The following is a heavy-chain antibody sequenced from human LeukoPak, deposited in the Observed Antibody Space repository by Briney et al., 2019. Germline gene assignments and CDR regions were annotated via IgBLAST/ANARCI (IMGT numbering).Heavy chain of an antibody. CDR3: ARGQAAAGY. Sequence: SETLSLTCTVSGSSINNNFWTWIRQPPGKGLEWIGYIYSSGSGHYNPSLKSRVIISGDTSKNQFSLKLRSVTAADTAVYYCARGQAAAGYWGQGALVTVSS. V-gene: IGHV4-59*12. J-gene: IGHJ4*02. D-gene: IGHD6-13*01. CDR2: IYSSGSG. CDR1: GSSINNNF.